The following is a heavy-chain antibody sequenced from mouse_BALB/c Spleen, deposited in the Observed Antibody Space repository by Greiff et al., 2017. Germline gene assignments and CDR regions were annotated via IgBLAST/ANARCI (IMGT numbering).Heavy chain of an antibody. CDR2: INPSTGYT. CDR1: GYTFTSYW. D-gene: IGHD4-1*02. Sequence: QVQLQQSGAELAKPGASVKMSCKASGYTFTSYWMHWVKQRPGQGLEWIGYINPSTGYTEYNQKFKDKATLTADKSSSTAYMQLSSLTSEDSAVYYCARSRATGGFAYWGQGTLVTVSA. J-gene: IGHJ3*01. V-gene: IGHV1-7*01. CDR3: ARSRATGGFAY.